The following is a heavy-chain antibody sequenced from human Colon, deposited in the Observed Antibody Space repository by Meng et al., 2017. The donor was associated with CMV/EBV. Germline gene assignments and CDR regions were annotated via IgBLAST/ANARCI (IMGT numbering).Heavy chain of an antibody. V-gene: IGHV3-11*01. J-gene: IGHJ4*02. CDR3: AREVAVTKFFDF. CDR1: GFIFDNYA. Sequence: GGSLRLSCDASGFIFDNYAMSWIRQAPGKGLEWISFTSRSGSTKKYADSVKGRFTISRDNAKNSLFLELKSLRAEDTAVYYCAREVAVTKFFDFWGQGTLVTVSS. CDR2: TSRSGSTK. D-gene: IGHD6-19*01.